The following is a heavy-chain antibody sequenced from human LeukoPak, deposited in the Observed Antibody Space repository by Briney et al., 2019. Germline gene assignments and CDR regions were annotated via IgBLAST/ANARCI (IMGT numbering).Heavy chain of an antibody. CDR1: GYTLTELS. Sequence: ASVKVSCKVSGYTLTELSMHWVRQAPGKGLEWMGGFDPEDGETIYAQKFQGRVTMTEDTSTDTAYMELSSPRSEDTAVYYCAAYCSSTSCHFDYWGQGTLVTVSS. V-gene: IGHV1-24*01. CDR2: FDPEDGET. D-gene: IGHD2-2*01. J-gene: IGHJ4*02. CDR3: AAYCSSTSCHFDY.